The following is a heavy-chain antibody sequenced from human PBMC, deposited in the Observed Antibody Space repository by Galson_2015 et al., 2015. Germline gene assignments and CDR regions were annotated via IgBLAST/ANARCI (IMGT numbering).Heavy chain of an antibody. CDR1: GYTFTSYG. Sequence: SVKVSCKASGYTFTSYGISWVRQAPGQGLEWMGWISAYNGNTNYAQKLQGRVTMTTDTSTSTAYMELRSLRSDDTAVYYCARDAPDYYDSSGYYLHPLDYWGQGTLVTVSS. CDR3: ARDAPDYYDSSGYYLHPLDY. D-gene: IGHD3-22*01. CDR2: ISAYNGNT. V-gene: IGHV1-18*01. J-gene: IGHJ4*02.